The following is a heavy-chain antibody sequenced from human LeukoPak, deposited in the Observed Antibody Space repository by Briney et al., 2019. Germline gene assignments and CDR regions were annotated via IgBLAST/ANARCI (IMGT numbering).Heavy chain of an antibody. V-gene: IGHV4-61*02. CDR1: GGSISSGSYY. Sequence: PSQTLSLTCTVSGGSISSGSYYWSWIRQPAGTGLEWIGRIYTSGSTNYNPSLKSRVTISVDTSKNRFSLKLSSVTAADTAVYYCARGYYCSGGSCYDDHWFDPWGQGTLVTVSS. CDR3: ARGYYCSGGSCYDDHWFDP. J-gene: IGHJ5*02. CDR2: IYTSGST. D-gene: IGHD2-15*01.